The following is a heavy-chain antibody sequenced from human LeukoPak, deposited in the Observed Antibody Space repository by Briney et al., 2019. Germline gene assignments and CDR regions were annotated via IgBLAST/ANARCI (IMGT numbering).Heavy chain of an antibody. J-gene: IGHJ6*02. D-gene: IGHD3-16*02. Sequence: GGSLRLSCAASGFTFTDYAMHWVRQAPDQGLEWVAVISYDGSNKYYADSVKGRFTISRDNSKNTLYLQMNSLRAEDTAVYYCAKASVYVYYGMDVWGQGATVTVSS. CDR2: ISYDGSNK. V-gene: IGHV3-30*04. CDR1: GFTFTDYA. CDR3: AKASVYVYYGMDV.